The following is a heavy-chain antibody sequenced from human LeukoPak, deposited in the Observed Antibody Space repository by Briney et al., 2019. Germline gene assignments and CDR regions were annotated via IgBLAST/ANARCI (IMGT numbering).Heavy chain of an antibody. Sequence: SQTLSLTCTVSGGSISSGGYYWSWIRQHPGKGLEWIGYIYYSGSTYYNPSLKSRVTISVDTSKNQFSLKLSSVTAADTAVYYCARDGGSTSPSAGYAFDIWGQGTVVTVSS. J-gene: IGHJ3*02. CDR2: IYYSGST. D-gene: IGHD2-2*01. CDR1: GGSISSGGYY. V-gene: IGHV4-31*03. CDR3: ARDGGSTSPSAGYAFDI.